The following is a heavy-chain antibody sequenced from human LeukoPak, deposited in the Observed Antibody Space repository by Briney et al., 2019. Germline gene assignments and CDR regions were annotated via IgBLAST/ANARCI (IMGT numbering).Heavy chain of an antibody. J-gene: IGHJ6*02. Sequence: ASVKVSCKASGYSFTSSAINWVRQAPGQGLEWMGWISAYNGNTDYAQKLQGRVTMTTDTSTSTAYMELRSLTSDDTAVYYCARDPLRSTWSTYYNALDVWGQGTTVTVSS. V-gene: IGHV1-18*01. D-gene: IGHD6-13*01. CDR1: GYSFTSSA. CDR2: ISAYNGNT. CDR3: ARDPLRSTWSTYYNALDV.